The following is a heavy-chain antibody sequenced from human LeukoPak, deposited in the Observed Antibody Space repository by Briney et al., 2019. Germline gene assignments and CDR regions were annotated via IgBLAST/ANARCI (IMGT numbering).Heavy chain of an antibody. CDR2: IFYSGST. Sequence: SETLSLTCTVSGVSISSFYWSWIRQPPGKGLEWIGDIFYSGSTNSNPFLKSRVTLSVDTSKNQFSLKLTSVTAADTAVYYCATSRSRSTHYSMDVWGQGTTVTVSS. J-gene: IGHJ6*02. CDR3: ATSRSRSTHYSMDV. D-gene: IGHD2-2*01. V-gene: IGHV4-59*01. CDR1: GVSISSFY.